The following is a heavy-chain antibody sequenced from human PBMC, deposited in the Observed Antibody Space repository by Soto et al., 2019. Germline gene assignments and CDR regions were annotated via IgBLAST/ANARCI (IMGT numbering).Heavy chain of an antibody. D-gene: IGHD4-4*01. CDR1: GFTFSSYA. CDR2: LSYDGSNE. CDR3: GRGPYNNGKIGWPN. Sequence: QVQLVESGGGVVQPGRSLRLSCAVSGFTFSSYAMYWVRQAPGKGLEWVAVLSYDGSNEYYADSVKGRFTISRDNSKNTLSRQMSSLRGEDTAVYYCGRGPYNNGKIGWPNWGQGTLVTVSS. V-gene: IGHV3-30-3*01. J-gene: IGHJ4*02.